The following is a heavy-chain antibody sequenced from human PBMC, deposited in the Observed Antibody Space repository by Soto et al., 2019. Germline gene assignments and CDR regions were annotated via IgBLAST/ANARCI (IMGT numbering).Heavy chain of an antibody. V-gene: IGHV4-59*13. CDR3: ARDTQYSGGDWYEDWFDS. CDR2: IYYTGRT. CDR1: GGSIRDYF. J-gene: IGHJ5*01. Sequence: QVQLQESGPGLVKPSETLSLTCTVSGGSIRDYFWSWIRQPPGKGLEWIGHIYYTGRTNSNPSLKSRVTMSLDTSKNQFSLKLTSVTAADTAVYYCARDTQYSGGDWYEDWFDSWGQGTLVTVSS. D-gene: IGHD2-21*02.